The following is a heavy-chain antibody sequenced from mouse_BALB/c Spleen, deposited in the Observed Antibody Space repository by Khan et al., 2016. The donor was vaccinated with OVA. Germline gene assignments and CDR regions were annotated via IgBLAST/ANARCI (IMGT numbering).Heavy chain of an antibody. V-gene: IGHV5-9*03. CDR1: GFTLSSFS. CDR3: ARSNYGTFAY. J-gene: IGHJ3*01. CDR2: ISSGGDNT. D-gene: IGHD2-1*01. Sequence: EVELVESGGGLVKPGGSLKLSCAASGFTLSSFSMSWVRQTPEKRLEWVATISSGGDNTYYPVSVKGRFTISRDNAKNDLFLQMSSLRSEDTALYYCARSNYGTFAYWGQGTLVTVSA.